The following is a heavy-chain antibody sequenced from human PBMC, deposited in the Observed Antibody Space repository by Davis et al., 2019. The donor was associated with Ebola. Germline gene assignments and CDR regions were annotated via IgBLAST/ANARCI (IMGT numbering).Heavy chain of an antibody. Sequence: SVKVSCKAPGDPFSTYPINWVRQAPGQGLEWMGGIIPIFGTTDYAQKFQGRVTVTADESTRTAYMELSRLTSEDTAMYYCARGYSGNYAYYFDSWGQGTLVTVSS. CDR1: GDPFSTYP. CDR2: IIPIFGTT. D-gene: IGHD1-26*01. CDR3: ARGYSGNYAYYFDS. V-gene: IGHV1-69*13. J-gene: IGHJ4*02.